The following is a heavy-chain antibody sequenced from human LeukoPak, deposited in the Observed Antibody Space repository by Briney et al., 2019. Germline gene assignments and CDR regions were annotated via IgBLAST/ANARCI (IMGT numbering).Heavy chain of an antibody. D-gene: IGHD6-19*01. CDR2: INHSGST. CDR3: ARGRRSSGWYGGLDL. J-gene: IGHJ4*02. Sequence: SETLSLTCAVYGGSFSGYYWSWIRQPPGKGLEWIGEINHSGSTNYNPSLKSRVTISVDTSKNQFSLKLSSVTAADTAVYYCARGRRSSGWYGGLDLWGQGTLVTVSS. CDR1: GGSFSGYY. V-gene: IGHV4-34*01.